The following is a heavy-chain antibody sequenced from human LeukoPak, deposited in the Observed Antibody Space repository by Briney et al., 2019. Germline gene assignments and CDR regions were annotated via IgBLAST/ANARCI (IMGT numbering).Heavy chain of an antibody. J-gene: IGHJ4*01. Sequence: SETLSLTCTVSGGSISSSSYYWGWIRQPPGQGLEWIGSIYYSGSTYYNPSLKSRVTISVDTSKNQFSLKLSSVTAADTAVYYGERHWDGWGRAVYYWGQGTMVTVSS. CDR1: GGSISSSSYY. CDR3: ERHWDGWGRAVYY. D-gene: IGHD5-24*01. V-gene: IGHV4-39*01. CDR2: IYYSGST.